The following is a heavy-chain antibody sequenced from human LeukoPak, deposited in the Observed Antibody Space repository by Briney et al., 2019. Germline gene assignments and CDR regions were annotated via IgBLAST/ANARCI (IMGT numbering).Heavy chain of an antibody. D-gene: IGHD2-2*01. Sequence: PSETLSLTCAVYGGSFSGYYWSWIRQPPGKGLEWIGEINHSGSTNYNPSLKRRVTISVDTSKNQFSLKLSSVTAADTAVYYCARVPYCSSTSCYIIFDYWGQGTLVTVSS. CDR1: GGSFSGYY. J-gene: IGHJ4*02. CDR2: INHSGST. V-gene: IGHV4-34*01. CDR3: ARVPYCSSTSCYIIFDY.